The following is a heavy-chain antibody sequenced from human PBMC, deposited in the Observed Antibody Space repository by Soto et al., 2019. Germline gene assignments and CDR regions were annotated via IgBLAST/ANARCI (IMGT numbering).Heavy chain of an antibody. D-gene: IGHD2-8*01. V-gene: IGHV3-30*18. J-gene: IGHJ3*02. CDR2: ISYDGSNK. CDR1: GFTFSSYG. Sequence: GGSLRLSCAASGFTFSSYGMHWVRQAPGEGLEWVAVISYDGSNKYYADSVKGRFTISRDNSKNTLYLQMNSLRAEDTAVYYCAKDGRLLNDAFDIWGQGTMVTVSS. CDR3: AKDGRLLNDAFDI.